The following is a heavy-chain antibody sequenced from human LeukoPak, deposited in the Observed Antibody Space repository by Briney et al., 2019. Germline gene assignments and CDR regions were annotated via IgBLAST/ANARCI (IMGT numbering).Heavy chain of an antibody. Sequence: PSETLSLTCTVSGGSISIYYWSWIRQPAGKGLEWIGRIYTSGSTNYNPSRKSRVTMSVDTSKNQLSLKLSSVTAADTAVYYCARWGSGSYLDYFDYWGQGTLVTVSS. CDR1: GGSISIYY. D-gene: IGHD1-26*01. V-gene: IGHV4-4*07. CDR3: ARWGSGSYLDYFDY. J-gene: IGHJ4*02. CDR2: IYTSGST.